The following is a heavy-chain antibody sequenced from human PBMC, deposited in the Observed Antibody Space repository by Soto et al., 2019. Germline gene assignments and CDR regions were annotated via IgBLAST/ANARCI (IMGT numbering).Heavy chain of an antibody. CDR2: LTWNGEVL. V-gene: IGHV3-9*01. CDR1: GFTFDDYA. D-gene: IGHD3-22*01. Sequence: PGGSLRLSCVASGFTFDDYAIHWVRQTPGKGLEWVSGLTWNGEVLGYADSVKGRFTISRDNAKNSLYLEMNSLRPEDTALYYCVKDSDSTGYITHLDYWGQGTLVTVSS. CDR3: VKDSDSTGYITHLDY. J-gene: IGHJ4*02.